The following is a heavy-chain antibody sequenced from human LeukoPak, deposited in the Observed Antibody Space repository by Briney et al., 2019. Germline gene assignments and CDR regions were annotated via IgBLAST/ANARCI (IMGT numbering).Heavy chain of an antibody. CDR1: GDSVSSNSAA. CDR3: ARVTGYIVEDYFDY. J-gene: IGHJ4*02. V-gene: IGHV6-1*01. Sequence: SQTLSLTCAISGDSVSSNSAAWNWIRQSPSRGLKWLGRTYYRSKWYNDYAVSVKSRITINPDTSKNQFSLRLSSVTAADTAVYYCARVTGYIVEDYFDYWGQGTLVTVSS. CDR2: TYYRSKWYN. D-gene: IGHD3-22*01.